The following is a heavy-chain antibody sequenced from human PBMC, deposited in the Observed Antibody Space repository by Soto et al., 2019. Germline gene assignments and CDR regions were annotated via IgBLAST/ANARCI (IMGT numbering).Heavy chain of an antibody. J-gene: IGHJ4*02. Sequence: QVQLVQSGAEVKKPGASVKVSCKASGYTFTRYTMYWVRQAPGQRLECMGWINAGNDNIKYSQKFQGRVTITTDTSASTAYMDLTSLRSEDTAVYYCASFGGSVSGWGQGTLVTVSS. V-gene: IGHV1-3*01. CDR2: INAGNDNI. CDR3: ASFGGSVSG. CDR1: GYTFTRYT. D-gene: IGHD3-10*01.